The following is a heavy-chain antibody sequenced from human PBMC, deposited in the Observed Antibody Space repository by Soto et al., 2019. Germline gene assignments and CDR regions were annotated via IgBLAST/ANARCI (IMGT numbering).Heavy chain of an antibody. V-gene: IGHV1-69*09. Sequence: QVQLLQSGAEVKRPGSSVRVSCKASGVSFNSYGFAWVRQAPGQGLEWLGKITPNIHLTNYAQSFKGRVTITAETSTSTAYLELTSLTSEDTAVYYCARMKLARLDLWGQGTLVTGSS. J-gene: IGHJ4*02. CDR2: ITPNIHLT. CDR1: GVSFNSYG. CDR3: ARMKLARLDL.